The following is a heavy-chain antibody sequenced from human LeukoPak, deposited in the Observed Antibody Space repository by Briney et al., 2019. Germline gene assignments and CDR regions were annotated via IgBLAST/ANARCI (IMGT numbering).Heavy chain of an antibody. D-gene: IGHD2-2*01. CDR2: ISSSSSYI. Sequence: GGSLRLSCAASGFTFSSYSMNWVRQAPGKGLEWVSSISSSSSYIYYADSVKGRFTISRDNAKNSLYLQMNSLRAEDTAVYYCARVTKIVVVPAAMALSHWGQGTLVTVSS. J-gene: IGHJ4*02. V-gene: IGHV3-21*01. CDR1: GFTFSSYS. CDR3: ARVTKIVVVPAAMALSH.